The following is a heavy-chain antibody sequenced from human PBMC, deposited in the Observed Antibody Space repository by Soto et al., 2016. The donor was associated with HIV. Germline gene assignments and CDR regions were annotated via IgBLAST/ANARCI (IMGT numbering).Heavy chain of an antibody. V-gene: IGHV4-34*01. Sequence: QVQLQQWGAGLLKPSETLSLTCAVDGGSFTDSYWSWIRQPPGQGLEWIGEIDHRGSTNYNWSLKSRITISADTSRKHFSLKLSSVTAADTAVYYCATQRRERMVFGYYXMDVWGQRDQWSPS. D-gene: IGHD1-20*01. CDR1: GGSFTDSY. CDR3: ATQRRERMVFGYYXMDV. CDR2: IDHRGST. J-gene: IGHJ6*03.